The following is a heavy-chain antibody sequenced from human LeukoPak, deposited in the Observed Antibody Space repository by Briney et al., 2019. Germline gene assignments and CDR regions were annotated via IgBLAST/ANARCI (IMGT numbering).Heavy chain of an antibody. CDR1: GGSISSYY. CDR2: IYYSGST. V-gene: IGHV4-59*01. Sequence: SETLSLTCTVSGGSISSYYWSWIRQPPGKGLEWIGYIYYSGSTNYNPSPKSRVTISVDTSKNQFSLKLSSVTAADTAVYYCAIELAYCGGDCYSGYFQHWGQGTLVTVSS. J-gene: IGHJ1*01. D-gene: IGHD2-21*02. CDR3: AIELAYCGGDCYSGYFQH.